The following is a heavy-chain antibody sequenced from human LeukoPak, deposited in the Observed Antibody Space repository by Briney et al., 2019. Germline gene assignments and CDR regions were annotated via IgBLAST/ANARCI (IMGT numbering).Heavy chain of an antibody. V-gene: IGHV4-38-2*02. CDR1: GFTFSSYA. Sequence: GSLRLSCAASGFTFSSYAMSWVRQAPGKGLEWIGTIYSGSTYYNPSLKSRFTISLDTSKNQFSLKLSSVTAADTAVYYCARDGSARPFQHWGQGTLVTVSS. CDR3: ARDGSARPFQH. D-gene: IGHD2-2*03. CDR2: IYSGST. J-gene: IGHJ1*01.